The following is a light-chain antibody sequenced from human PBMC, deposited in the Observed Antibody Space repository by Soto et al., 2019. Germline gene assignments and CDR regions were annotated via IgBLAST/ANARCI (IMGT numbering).Light chain of an antibody. J-gene: IGKJ1*01. CDR3: QQYNNWWT. V-gene: IGKV3-15*01. Sequence: ILLTQSPATLSVSPGERVTLSCRASQSLNSNLAWYQQRPGQAPRLLIYDTSTRATGIPARFSGSGSGTEFTLTISSLQSEHFAFYYCQQYNNWWTFGQGPKVEIK. CDR1: QSLNSN. CDR2: DTS.